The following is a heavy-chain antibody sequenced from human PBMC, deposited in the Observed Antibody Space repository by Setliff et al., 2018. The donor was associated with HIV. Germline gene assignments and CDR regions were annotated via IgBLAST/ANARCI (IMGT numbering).Heavy chain of an antibody. J-gene: IGHJ4*02. V-gene: IGHV3-23*01. CDR2: ISESG. CDR3: VNRAWLES. Sequence: PGGSLRLSCAASGFAFSSQAMSWVRQAPGKGLDWVSVISESGYSADSVKGRFTISRDNSKNMLYLQMNNLTTEDTAVYYCVNRAWLESWGQGTLVTVS. CDR1: GFAFSSQA.